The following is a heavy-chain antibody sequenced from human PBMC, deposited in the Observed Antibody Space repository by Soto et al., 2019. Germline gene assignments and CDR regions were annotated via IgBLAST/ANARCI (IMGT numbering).Heavy chain of an antibody. V-gene: IGHV3-23*01. CDR2: ISGNGASR. D-gene: IGHD1-26*01. J-gene: IGHJ3*02. CDR3: AKRSHSGRYYSSFNI. Sequence: EAQLLESGGGLVQPGGSLRLSCAASGLSFSDYAMNWVRQAPGKGLEWVSSISGNGASRFYADSMKGRFTISRDNSKNTVYLQMNSLGAEDTAVYFCAKRSHSGRYYSSFNIWGQGTLVTVSS. CDR1: GLSFSDYA.